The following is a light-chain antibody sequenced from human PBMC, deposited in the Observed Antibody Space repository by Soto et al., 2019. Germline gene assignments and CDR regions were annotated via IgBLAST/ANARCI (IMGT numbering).Light chain of an antibody. V-gene: IGLV1-40*01. CDR1: SSNIGAGYA. CDR3: QSYDNSLSGSYV. J-gene: IGLJ1*01. Sequence: SVLTQPPSVSGAPGQRVTISCTGSSSNIGAGYAVHWYQQLPGTAPKLLIYGNNDRPSGVPDRFSGSSSGTSASLAITGLQAEDEADYYCQSYDNSLSGSYVFGTGTKLTVL. CDR2: GNN.